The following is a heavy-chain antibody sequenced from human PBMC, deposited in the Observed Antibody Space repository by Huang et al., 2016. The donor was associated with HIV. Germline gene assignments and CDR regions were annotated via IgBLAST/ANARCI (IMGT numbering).Heavy chain of an antibody. CDR3: ARSAYGDLDY. V-gene: IGHV1-8*01. J-gene: IGHJ4*02. D-gene: IGHD4-17*01. CDR2: RNPNTGNT. Sequence: LEWMGWRNPNTGNTGFAQGFQGRVTMTRKTSITTAYMELTSLTSEDTAVYYCARSAYGDLDYWGLGTLVIVSS.